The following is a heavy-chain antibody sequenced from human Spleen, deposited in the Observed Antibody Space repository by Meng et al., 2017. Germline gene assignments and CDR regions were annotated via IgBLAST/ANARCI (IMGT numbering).Heavy chain of an antibody. J-gene: IGHJ4*02. D-gene: IGHD2/OR15-2a*01. Sequence: GESLKISCSASGFTFDDFAMQWVRQAPGKGREWVSLISWNGLADYYAESVEGRFTVYRENSRNLLYLQMNSRRREDTALYFCGRVEYSENSAYIDYWGQGTLVTVSS. V-gene: IGHV3-43D*03. CDR3: GRVEYSENSAYIDY. CDR1: GFTFDDFA. CDR2: ISWNGLAD.